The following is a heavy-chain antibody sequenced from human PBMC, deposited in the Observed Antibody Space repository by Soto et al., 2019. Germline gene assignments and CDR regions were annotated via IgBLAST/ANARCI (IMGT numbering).Heavy chain of an antibody. J-gene: IGHJ4*02. V-gene: IGHV4-39*01. Sequence: SKTLTLTCTVSDAAISNSAYYLGWICQPQGKGLGWFGTMSYRDATFYKPSLKSQVTISVDTIKNQFSLKPDSVTLADTAVYYCVTLDFSRTYFDLWWQGDXITVSS. CDR2: MSYRDAT. CDR1: DAAISNSAYY. D-gene: IGHD6-13*01. CDR3: VTLDFSRTYFDL.